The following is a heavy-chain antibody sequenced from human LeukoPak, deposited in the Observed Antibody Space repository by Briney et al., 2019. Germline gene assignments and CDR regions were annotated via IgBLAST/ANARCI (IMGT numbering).Heavy chain of an antibody. CDR2: ISSSSSYI. D-gene: IGHD1-26*01. CDR1: GFTFSSYS. Sequence: GGSLRLSCAASGFTFSSYSMNWVRQAPGKGLEWVSSISSSSSYIYYADSVKGRFTISRDNAENSLYLQMNSLRAEDTAVYYLAKEGSTVPSMGAAHRKFHPRGQGTLVTVSS. V-gene: IGHV3-21*01. J-gene: IGHJ5*02. CDR3: AKEGSTVPSMGAAHRKFHP.